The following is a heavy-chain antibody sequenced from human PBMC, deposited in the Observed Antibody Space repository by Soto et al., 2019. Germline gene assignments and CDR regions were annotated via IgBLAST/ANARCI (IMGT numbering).Heavy chain of an antibody. V-gene: IGHV4-39*01. CDR1: GGSISSSSYY. D-gene: IGHD6-13*01. Sequence: PSETLSLTCTVSGGSISSSSYYWGWIRQPPGKGLEWIGSIYYSGSTYYDPSLKSRVTISVDTSKNQFSLKLISVTAEDTAVYYCARGVAAAGNYFDYWGQGTLVTVSS. CDR3: ARGVAAAGNYFDY. CDR2: IYYSGST. J-gene: IGHJ4*02.